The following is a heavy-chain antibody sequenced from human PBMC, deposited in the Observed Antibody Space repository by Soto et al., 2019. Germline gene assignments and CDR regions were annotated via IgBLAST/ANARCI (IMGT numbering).Heavy chain of an antibody. J-gene: IGHJ5*02. CDR1: GYTFTSYG. Sequence: ASVKVSCKASGYTFTSYGISWVRQAPGQGLEWMGWISAYNGNTDYAQKLQGRVTMTTDTSTSTAYMELRSLRSDDTAVYYCARDPPVVGATSWFDPWGQGTLVTVSS. CDR2: ISAYNGNT. V-gene: IGHV1-18*01. D-gene: IGHD1-26*01. CDR3: ARDPPVVGATSWFDP.